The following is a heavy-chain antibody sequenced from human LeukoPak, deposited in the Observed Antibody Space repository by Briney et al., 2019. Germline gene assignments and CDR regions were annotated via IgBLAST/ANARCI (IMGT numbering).Heavy chain of an antibody. Sequence: GESLKISCKGSGYSFTGYWMGRVCQMPGKGLEWMGIIYPGDSDTRYSPSFQGQVTISADKSISTAYLQWSSLKASDTAMYYCARHYYGSGSYFAFDIWGQGTMVTVSS. CDR3: ARHYYGSGSYFAFDI. V-gene: IGHV5-51*01. CDR1: GYSFTGYW. CDR2: IYPGDSDT. J-gene: IGHJ3*02. D-gene: IGHD3-10*01.